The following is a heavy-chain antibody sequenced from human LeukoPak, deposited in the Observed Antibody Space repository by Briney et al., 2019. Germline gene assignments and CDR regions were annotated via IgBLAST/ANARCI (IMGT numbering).Heavy chain of an antibody. CDR2: IYPGDSDS. J-gene: IGHJ3*02. V-gene: IGHV5-51*01. Sequence: GESLKISCKGSGYRFSSFWIGWVRQMPGKGLEWMGMIYPGDSDSRYSPSFQGQVTFSADKSIKTAFLQWSSLKASDSAMYYCARGGITGSPDAFDIWGQGTMVTVSS. CDR3: ARGGITGSPDAFDI. CDR1: GYRFSSFW. D-gene: IGHD1-20*01.